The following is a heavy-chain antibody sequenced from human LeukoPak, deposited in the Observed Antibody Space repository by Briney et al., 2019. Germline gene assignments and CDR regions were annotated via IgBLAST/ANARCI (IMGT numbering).Heavy chain of an antibody. D-gene: IGHD2-21*02. CDR3: VHCGGDCYPCCGMDA. J-gene: IGHJ6*02. V-gene: IGHV3-23*01. CDR2: ISGSGGST. Sequence: GGSLRLSCAASGFTFSTYAMSWVRQAPGKGLEWVSVISGSGGSTYYADSVKGRFIISRDNSKNTLYLQINTLRAEDTAVYYCVHCGGDCYPCCGMDAWGQGTRSPSP. CDR1: GFTFSTYA.